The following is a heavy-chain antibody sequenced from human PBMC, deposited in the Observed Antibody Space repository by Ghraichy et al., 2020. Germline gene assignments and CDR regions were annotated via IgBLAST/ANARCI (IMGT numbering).Heavy chain of an antibody. CDR3: ARDRRWLQSYYFDY. D-gene: IGHD5-24*01. V-gene: IGHV1-2*06. J-gene: IGHJ4*02. CDR1: GYTFTGYY. CDR2: INPNSGGT. Sequence: ASVKVSCKASGYTFTGYYMHWVRQAPGPGLEWMGRINPNSGGTNYAQKIQGRVTMTRDTSISTAYMELSRLRSDDTAVYYCARDRRWLQSYYFDYWGQGNLVTVSS.